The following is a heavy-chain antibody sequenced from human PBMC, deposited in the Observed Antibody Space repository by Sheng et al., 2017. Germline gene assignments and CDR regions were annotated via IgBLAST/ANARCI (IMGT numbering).Heavy chain of an antibody. CDR1: GDTFSRHA. Sequence: QVQLVQSGAEMKKPGSSVKVTCKASGDTFSRHAISWVRQAPGQGLEWMGGIIPILSLTNYAQKFQDRLTITADKSTTTAYMELSSLTSEDTAVYYCARLRSDAFDIWGQGTMVTVSS. CDR3: ARLRSDAFDI. V-gene: IGHV1-69*10. CDR2: IIPILSLT. J-gene: IGHJ3*02.